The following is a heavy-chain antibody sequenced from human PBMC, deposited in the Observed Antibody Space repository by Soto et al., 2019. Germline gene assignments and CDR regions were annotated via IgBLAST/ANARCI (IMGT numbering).Heavy chain of an antibody. D-gene: IGHD2-2*01. V-gene: IGHV3-23*01. CDR2: ISGTGIPT. CDR1: GFDFSSYA. CDR3: AKSFCSSSSCFFLWVDP. Sequence: GGSLRLSCAASGFDFSSYAMSWVRQVPGKGLECISLISGTGIPTLYAESVKGRFSVSRDNSKDTLFLEMDNLGVDDTAMYYCAKSFCSSSSCFFLWVDPWGPGTLVTVSS. J-gene: IGHJ5*02.